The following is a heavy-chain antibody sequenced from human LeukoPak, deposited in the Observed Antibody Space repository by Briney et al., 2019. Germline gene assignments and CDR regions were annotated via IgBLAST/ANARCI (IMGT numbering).Heavy chain of an antibody. V-gene: IGHV3-23*01. CDR2: IGAGGTFT. D-gene: IGHD4-17*01. CDR1: GFTFSSYA. J-gene: IGHJ4*02. CDR3: AREGDYGDYFDY. Sequence: GGSLRLSCTASGFTFSSYAMNWVRQAPGKGLEWVSGIGAGGTFTYYADSVKGRFTISRDNAKNTLYLQMNSLRAEDTAVYYCAREGDYGDYFDYWGQGTLVTVSS.